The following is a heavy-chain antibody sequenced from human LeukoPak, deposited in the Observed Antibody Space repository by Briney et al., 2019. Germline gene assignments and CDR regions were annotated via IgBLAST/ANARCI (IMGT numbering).Heavy chain of an antibody. V-gene: IGHV4-59*01. CDR2: IYYSGST. CDR3: ARDLRSGSYYRYYYYMDV. D-gene: IGHD1-26*01. J-gene: IGHJ6*03. CDR1: GGSISSYY. Sequence: SETLSLTCTVSGGSISSYYWSWIRQPPGKGLEWIGYIYYSGSTTYNPSLKSRVTISVDTSKNQFSLKLSSVTAADTAVYYCARDLRSGSYYRYYYYMDVWGKGTTVTVSS.